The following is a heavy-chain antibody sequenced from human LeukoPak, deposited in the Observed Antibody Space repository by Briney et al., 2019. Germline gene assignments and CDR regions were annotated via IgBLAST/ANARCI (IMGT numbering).Heavy chain of an antibody. D-gene: IGHD3-22*01. Sequence: ASVKVSCKASGYTFTSYDINWVRQATGQGLEWMGWMNPNSGNTGYAQKFQGRVTITADKSTSTAYMELSSLRSEDTAVYYCARGFQYYYDSSVAPFDPWGQGTLVTVSS. J-gene: IGHJ5*02. CDR3: ARGFQYYYDSSVAPFDP. CDR1: GYTFTSYD. CDR2: MNPNSGNT. V-gene: IGHV1-8*03.